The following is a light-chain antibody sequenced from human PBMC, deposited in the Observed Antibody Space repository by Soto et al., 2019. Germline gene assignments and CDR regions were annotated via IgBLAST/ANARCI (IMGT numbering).Light chain of an antibody. Sequence: HSVLTQPPSVSGAPGQRVTISCTGSTGYDVHWYQQFPGTAPKLLIHDNSIRPSGVPDRFSGSKSGTSASLAITGLQAEDEADYYCQSYDSSLSGWVFGGGTKLTVL. CDR3: QSYDSSLSGWV. CDR2: DNS. CDR1: TGYD. J-gene: IGLJ3*02. V-gene: IGLV1-40*01.